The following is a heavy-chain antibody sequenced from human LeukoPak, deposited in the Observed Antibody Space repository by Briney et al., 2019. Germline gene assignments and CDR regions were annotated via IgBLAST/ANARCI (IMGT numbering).Heavy chain of an antibody. CDR3: VRRGTNLYFDF. J-gene: IGHJ2*01. V-gene: IGHV3-23*01. Sequence: GGSLRLSCAASGFTFSSYAMSWVRQAPGKGLEWVSTISGSGGSTCDADSVKGRFTISRDNSKNTLFLQMNSLRAEDTALYYCVRRGTNLYFDFWGRGTLVTVSS. CDR2: ISGSGGST. D-gene: IGHD1-14*01. CDR1: GFTFSSYA.